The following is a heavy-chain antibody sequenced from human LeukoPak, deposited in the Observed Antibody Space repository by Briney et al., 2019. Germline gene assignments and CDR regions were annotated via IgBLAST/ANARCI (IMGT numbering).Heavy chain of an antibody. CDR2: IYTSGST. J-gene: IGHJ4*02. D-gene: IGHD3-10*01. V-gene: IGHV4-4*07. CDR1: GGSISSYY. Sequence: SETLSLTCTVSGGSISSYYWSWIRQPAGKGLEWIGRIYTSGSTYYNPSLKSRVTLSVDTSKNRFSLKLNSVTAADTAVYYCARESKLWFGETRWGQGTLVTVSS. CDR3: ARESKLWFGETR.